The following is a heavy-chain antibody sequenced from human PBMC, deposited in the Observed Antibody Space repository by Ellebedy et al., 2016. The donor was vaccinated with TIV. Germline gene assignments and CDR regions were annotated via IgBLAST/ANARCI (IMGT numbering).Heavy chain of an antibody. CDR3: ARMTSRGFSTPAY. CDR2: MFHSGST. D-gene: IGHD6-19*01. V-gene: IGHV4-38-2*02. J-gene: IGHJ4*02. CDR1: QYAIRGGYY. Sequence: SETLSLTXSVTQYAIRGGYYWGWIRPTPGKGLEWIGSMFHSGSTYYNPSLRSRVTMSVDTSRNQLSLTLRSVTAADTAIYYCARMTSRGFSTPAYWGQGTLVTVSS.